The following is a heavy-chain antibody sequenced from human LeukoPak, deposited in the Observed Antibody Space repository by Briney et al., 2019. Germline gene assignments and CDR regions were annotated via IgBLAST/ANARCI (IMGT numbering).Heavy chain of an antibody. J-gene: IGHJ4*02. CDR1: GGSLSGHY. CDR3: GRFSSGCSTATCFLTN. Sequence: SETLSLTCTVGGGSLSGHYWSWIRQPPGKGLELVGHIYYTGTTFYNPSLNIRVTISLDTSRNQFSLRLTSVTAADTAVYYCGRFSSGCSTATCFLTNWGQGTLVTVSS. CDR2: IYYTGTT. D-gene: IGHD3-9*01. V-gene: IGHV4-59*11.